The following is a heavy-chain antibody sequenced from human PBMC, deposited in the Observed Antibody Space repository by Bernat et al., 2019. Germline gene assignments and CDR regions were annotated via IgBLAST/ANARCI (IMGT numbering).Heavy chain of an antibody. Sequence: QVQLVESGGGVVQPGRSLRLSCAASGFTFSSYGMHWVRQAPGKGLEWVAVIWYDGSNKYYADSVKGRFTISRDNSRNTVYLQMNSLRADDTAVYYCAKKVSGTNPLDAWGQGTLVTVSS. V-gene: IGHV3-33*06. CDR3: AKKVSGTNPLDA. J-gene: IGHJ5*02. D-gene: IGHD2-8*01. CDR1: GFTFSSYG. CDR2: IWYDGSNK.